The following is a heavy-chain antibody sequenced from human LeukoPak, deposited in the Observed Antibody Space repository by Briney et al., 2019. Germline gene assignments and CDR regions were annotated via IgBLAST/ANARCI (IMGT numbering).Heavy chain of an antibody. CDR3: ARDRMDYGDMDY. CDR1: GYTFTSYY. V-gene: IGHV1-46*01. D-gene: IGHD4-17*01. Sequence: ASVKVSCKTSGYTFTSYYMHWVRQAPGQGLEWMGIINPSGGSTSYVQKFQGRVTMTRDTSTSTVYMELSSLRSEDTAVYYCARDRMDYGDMDYWGQGTLVTVSS. CDR2: INPSGGST. J-gene: IGHJ4*02.